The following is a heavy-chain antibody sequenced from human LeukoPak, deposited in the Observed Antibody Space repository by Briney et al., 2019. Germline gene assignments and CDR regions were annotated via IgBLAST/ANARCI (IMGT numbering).Heavy chain of an antibody. Sequence: PGGSLRVSCEASGFAFNSYANTWVRQAPGKGLESVSSITSRSSHIYIADSVKGRFTISRDNAKNSLCLQMSSLRVEETAVYYCARVAQGATTENYFYYYMDVWGKGTTVTVSS. D-gene: IGHD4-11*01. V-gene: IGHV3-21*01. CDR2: ITSRSSHI. CDR3: ARVAQGATTENYFYYYMDV. J-gene: IGHJ6*03. CDR1: GFAFNSYA.